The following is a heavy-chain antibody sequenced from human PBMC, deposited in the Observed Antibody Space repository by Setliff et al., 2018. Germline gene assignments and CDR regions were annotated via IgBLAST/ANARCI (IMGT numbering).Heavy chain of an antibody. CDR1: GYTFTNYG. D-gene: IGHD2-8*01. J-gene: IGHJ4*02. V-gene: IGHV1-18*01. Sequence: VASVKVSCKASGYTFTNYGINWVRQAPGQGLEWMGWISAYTGNTNYAQKLQGRVSMTTDTSTSTAYMELRSLTSDDTAVYYCSRLVRYCTTTTCQRASGDDFWGQGTRVTVSS. CDR2: ISAYTGNT. CDR3: SRLVRYCTTTTCQRASGDDF.